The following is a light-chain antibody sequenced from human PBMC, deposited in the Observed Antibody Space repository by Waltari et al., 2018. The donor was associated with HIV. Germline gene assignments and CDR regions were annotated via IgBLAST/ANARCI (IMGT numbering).Light chain of an antibody. CDR2: RNN. V-gene: IGLV1-47*01. J-gene: IGLJ1*01. CDR1: SSNIGSTY. Sequence: QSVLTQPPSASGTPGQRVTISCSGSSSNIGSTYVTWYQQLPGTAPKLLIYRNNQRPSGVPDRFSGSKSGTSASLAISGLRSEDEADYYCAAWDGRRGVFGTGTKVTVL. CDR3: AAWDGRRGV.